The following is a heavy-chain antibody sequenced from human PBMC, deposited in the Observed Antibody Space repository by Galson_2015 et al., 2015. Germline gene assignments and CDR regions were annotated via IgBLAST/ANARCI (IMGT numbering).Heavy chain of an antibody. J-gene: IGHJ4*02. CDR3: ARHDPATYMVTTLLDY. D-gene: IGHD4-17*01. CDR2: IYPGDSDT. Sequence: QSGAEVKKPGESLKISCKGSGYSFTSYWIGWIRQMPGKGLEWMGIIYPGDSDTRYSPSFQGQVTISADKSISTAYLQWSSLKASDTAMYYCARHDPATYMVTTLLDYWGQGTLVTVSS. CDR1: GYSFTSYW. V-gene: IGHV5-51*01.